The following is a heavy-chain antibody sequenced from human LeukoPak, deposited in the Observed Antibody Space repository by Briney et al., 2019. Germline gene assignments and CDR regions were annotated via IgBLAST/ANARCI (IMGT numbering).Heavy chain of an antibody. V-gene: IGHV4-59*01. CDR2: IYYSGST. Sequence: SETLSLTCTVSGGSISSYYWSWIRQPPGKGLEWIGYIYYSGSTNYNPSLKSRVTISVDTSKNQFSLKLSSVTAADTAVYYCARGNVEMATMLASDFDYWGQGTQVTVSS. CDR1: GGSISSYY. CDR3: ARGNVEMATMLASDFDY. J-gene: IGHJ4*02. D-gene: IGHD5-24*01.